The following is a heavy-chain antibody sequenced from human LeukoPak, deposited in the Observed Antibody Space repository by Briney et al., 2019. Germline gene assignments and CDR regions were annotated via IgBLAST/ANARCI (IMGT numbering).Heavy chain of an antibody. CDR2: IYYSGST. V-gene: IGHV4-59*01. D-gene: IGHD4-17*01. CDR3: ARTYGDYYFDY. Sequence: PSETQSLTCTVSGGSISPYYWSWIRQPPGKGLEWIGYIYYSGSTNYNPSLKSRVTISVDTSKNQFSLKLSSVTAADTAVYYCARTYGDYYFDYWGQGTLVTVSS. CDR1: GGSISPYY. J-gene: IGHJ4*02.